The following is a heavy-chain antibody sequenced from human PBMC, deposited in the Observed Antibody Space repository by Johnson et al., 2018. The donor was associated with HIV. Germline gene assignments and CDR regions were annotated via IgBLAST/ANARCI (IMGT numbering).Heavy chain of an antibody. D-gene: IGHD3-22*01. V-gene: IGHV3-30*02. CDR2: IRYDGSNK. J-gene: IGHJ3*02. CDR1: GFTFSSYS. CDR3: AKASNYYDSSRHAFDI. Sequence: QVQLVESGGGVVQPGGSLRLSCAASGFTFSSYSMHWVRQAPGKGLEWVALIRYDGSNKYYADSVKGRITLSRDNSKNTLYLKMHSLRAEDMAVYYCAKASNYYDSSRHAFDIWGQGTMVTVSS.